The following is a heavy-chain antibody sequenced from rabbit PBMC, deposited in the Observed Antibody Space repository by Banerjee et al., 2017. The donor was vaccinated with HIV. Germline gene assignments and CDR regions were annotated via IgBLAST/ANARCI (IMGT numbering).Heavy chain of an antibody. D-gene: IGHD8-1*01. Sequence: EESGGDLVKPEGSLTLTCTASGFSFSSSYWICWVRQAPGKGLEWIACIYTGDDGYTYYASWAKGRFTITSSTSLNTVTLQMTSLTAADTATYFCARDSSDDNTYFNLWGPGTLVTVS. CDR3: ARDSSDDNTYFNL. CDR2: IYTGDDGYT. V-gene: IGHV1S45*01. CDR1: GFSFSSSYW. J-gene: IGHJ4*01.